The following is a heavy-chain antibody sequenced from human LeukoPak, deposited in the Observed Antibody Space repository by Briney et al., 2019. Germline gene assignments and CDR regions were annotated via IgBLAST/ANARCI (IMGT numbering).Heavy chain of an antibody. CDR3: ARERGRENCSGGGCYYFDL. Sequence: SQTLSPTRTVSGGSISSGGYYWSWIRQRPGKGLEWIGYVSYSGSTYYNWSLRSRITISADTSKNRFSLKLSSVTAADTAVYFCARERGRENCSGGGCYYFDLWGQGTLVIVSS. CDR1: GGSISSGGYY. CDR2: VSYSGST. D-gene: IGHD2-15*01. V-gene: IGHV4-31*03. J-gene: IGHJ4*02.